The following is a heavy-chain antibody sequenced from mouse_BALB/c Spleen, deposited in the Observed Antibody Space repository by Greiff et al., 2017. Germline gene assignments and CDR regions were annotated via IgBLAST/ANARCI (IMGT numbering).Heavy chain of an antibody. D-gene: IGHD3-3*01. CDR3: ARERAQWYFDV. Sequence: EVKVVESGGGLVQPGGSRKLSCAASGFTFSSFGMHWVRQAPEKGLEWVAYISSGSSTIYYADTVKGRFTISRDNPKNTLFLQMTSLRSEDTAMYYCARERAQWYFDVWGAGTTVTVSS. CDR1: GFTFSSFG. CDR2: ISSGSSTI. J-gene: IGHJ1*01. V-gene: IGHV5-17*02.